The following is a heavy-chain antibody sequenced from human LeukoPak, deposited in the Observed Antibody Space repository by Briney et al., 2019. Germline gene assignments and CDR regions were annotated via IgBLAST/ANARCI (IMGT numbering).Heavy chain of an antibody. CDR3: AKSMTLQWRGFFDL. V-gene: IGHV3-23*01. CDR1: GFTFSTYA. CDR2: ISDSGANT. Sequence: GGSLRLSCAASGFTFSTYAMSWVRKAPGKGLEWVSTISDSGANTYYADSVRGRFTISRDNSKNTLYLQKNSLRADDTAIYYCAKSMTLQWRGFFDLWGRGTHVTVSS. D-gene: IGHD6-19*01. J-gene: IGHJ2*01.